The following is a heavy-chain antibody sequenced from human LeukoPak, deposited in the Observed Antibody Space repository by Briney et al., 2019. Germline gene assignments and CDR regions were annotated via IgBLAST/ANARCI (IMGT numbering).Heavy chain of an antibody. V-gene: IGHV1-46*01. CDR3: ARGPREGYSYGHIDY. J-gene: IGHJ4*02. CDR1: GYTFTSYY. Sequence: VASVKVSCKASGYTFTSYYMHWVRQAPGQGLEWMGIINPSGGSTSYAQKFQGRVTMTRDTSTSTAYMELSSLRSEDTAVYYCARGPREGYSYGHIDYWGQGTLVTVSS. D-gene: IGHD5-18*01. CDR2: INPSGGST.